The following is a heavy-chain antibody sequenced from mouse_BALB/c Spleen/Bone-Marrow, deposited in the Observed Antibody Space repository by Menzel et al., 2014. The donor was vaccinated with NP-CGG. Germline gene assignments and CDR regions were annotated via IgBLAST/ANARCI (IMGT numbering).Heavy chain of an antibody. CDR3: ARSGGEYAFDY. Sequence: QLVESGGGLVKPGGSLKLSCAASGFTFSSYAMSWVRQTPEKRLEWVATISSGGTYTYFPDSVKGRFTIYRDNAQNALFQQMSSPTDEDTAMFCAARSGGEYAFDYWGQGTSVTVSS. CDR2: ISSGGTYT. J-gene: IGHJ4*01. V-gene: IGHV5-9-3*01. CDR1: GFTFSSYA.